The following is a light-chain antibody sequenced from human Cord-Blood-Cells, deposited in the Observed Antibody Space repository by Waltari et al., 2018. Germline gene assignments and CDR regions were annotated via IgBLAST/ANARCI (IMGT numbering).Light chain of an antibody. Sequence: EIVLTQSPATLSLSPGERATLSCRASQSVSSYLAWYQQKPGQAPRRLIYDASNRATGIPARFSGSGSETDFTLTISSLEPEDFAVYYCQQRSNGPLTFGGGTKVEIK. V-gene: IGKV3-11*01. CDR1: QSVSSY. J-gene: IGKJ4*01. CDR3: QQRSNGPLT. CDR2: DAS.